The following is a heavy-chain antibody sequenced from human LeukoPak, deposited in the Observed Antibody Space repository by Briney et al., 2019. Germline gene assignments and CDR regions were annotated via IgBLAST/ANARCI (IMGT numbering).Heavy chain of an antibody. CDR3: AKDPYSSGRYNWFDS. V-gene: IGHV3-30*18. J-gene: IGHJ5*01. CDR2: ISDDGSNK. D-gene: IGHD6-19*01. Sequence: GGSLRLSCAASGFTFSSYGMHGVRQAPGKGLEWVALISDDGSNKFYAESVKGRFTVSRDNSKNTLYLQMSSLRAEDTAVYYCAKDPYSSGRYNWFDSWGQGTLVTVSS. CDR1: GFTFSSYG.